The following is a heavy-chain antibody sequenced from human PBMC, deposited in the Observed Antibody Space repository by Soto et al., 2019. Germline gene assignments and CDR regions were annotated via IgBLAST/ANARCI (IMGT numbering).Heavy chain of an antibody. D-gene: IGHD1-7*01. CDR3: ARGRGGVTGTSSYLPFDY. Sequence: SETLSLTCTVTGGSISSYYWSWIRQPPGKGLEWIGYIYYSGSTNYNPSLKSRVTISVDTSKNQFSLKLSSVTAADTAVYYCARGRGGVTGTSSYLPFDYWGQGTLVTVSS. CDR2: IYYSGST. V-gene: IGHV4-59*01. J-gene: IGHJ4*02. CDR1: GGSISSYY.